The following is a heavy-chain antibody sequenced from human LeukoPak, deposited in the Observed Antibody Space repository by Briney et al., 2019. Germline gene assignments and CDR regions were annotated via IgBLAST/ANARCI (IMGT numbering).Heavy chain of an antibody. J-gene: IGHJ4*02. CDR1: GYTFTGYY. Sequence: GASVKVSCKASGYTFTGYYMHWVRQAPGQRLEWMGWINAGNGNTKYSQEFQGRVTITRDTSASTAYMELSSLRSEDMAVYYCARGYYDRSGYYDFDNWGQGTLVTVSS. CDR2: INAGNGNT. D-gene: IGHD3-22*01. CDR3: ARGYYDRSGYYDFDN. V-gene: IGHV1-3*03.